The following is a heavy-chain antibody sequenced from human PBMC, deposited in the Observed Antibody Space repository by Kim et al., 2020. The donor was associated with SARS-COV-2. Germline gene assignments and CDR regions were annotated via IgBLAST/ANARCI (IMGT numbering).Heavy chain of an antibody. V-gene: IGHV4-39*01. Sequence: PLKSRVTISVDTAKNQFSLKLSSVTAADTAVYYCARLSYGGYYYYYYGMDVWGQGTTVTVSS. CDR3: ARLSYGGYYYYYYGMDV. J-gene: IGHJ6*02. D-gene: IGHD1-26*01.